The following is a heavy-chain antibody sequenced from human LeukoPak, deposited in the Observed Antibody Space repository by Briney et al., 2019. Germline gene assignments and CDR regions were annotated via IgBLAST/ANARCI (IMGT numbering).Heavy chain of an antibody. J-gene: IGHJ6*03. Sequence: SETLSHTCTHPGGSISSYTWSWIRQPPGKGQGRIGRIYISGGTSYNPSLKSRVTMSVDTSKNQFSLNLSSVTAATRAVSYCAGLYGATVPGRGHYPDMGVRGNPATVSASS. D-gene: IGHD3-16*02. CDR1: GGSISSYT. V-gene: IGHV4-4*07. CDR3: AGLYGATVPGRGHYPDMGV. CDR2: IYISGGT.